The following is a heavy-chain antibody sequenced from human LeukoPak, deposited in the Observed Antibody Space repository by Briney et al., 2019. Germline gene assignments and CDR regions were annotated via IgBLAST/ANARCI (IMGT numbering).Heavy chain of an antibody. V-gene: IGHV4-38-2*02. D-gene: IGHD6-19*01. J-gene: IGHJ5*02. CDR1: GYSISSGYY. Sequence: PSETLSLTCTVSGYSISSGYYWGWIRQPPGKGLEWIGSIYHSGSTYYNPSLKSRVTISVDTSKNQFPLKLSSVTAADTAVYYCARDSVYSSGWYDFDPWGQGTLVTVSS. CDR3: ARDSVYSSGWYDFDP. CDR2: IYHSGST.